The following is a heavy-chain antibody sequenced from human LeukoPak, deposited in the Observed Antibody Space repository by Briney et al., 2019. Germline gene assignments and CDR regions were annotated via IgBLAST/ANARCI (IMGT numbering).Heavy chain of an antibody. CDR2: ISYIGST. Sequence: SETLSLTCAVSGGSISTHYWTWIRQPPGKGLEWIGYISYIGSTNYNPSLKSRVTISVDTSKNRFSLRLSSVTAADTAVYYCARDQTTVTKGFDIWGQGTVVTVSS. CDR1: GGSISTHY. V-gene: IGHV4-59*11. D-gene: IGHD4-17*01. CDR3: ARDQTTVTKGFDI. J-gene: IGHJ3*02.